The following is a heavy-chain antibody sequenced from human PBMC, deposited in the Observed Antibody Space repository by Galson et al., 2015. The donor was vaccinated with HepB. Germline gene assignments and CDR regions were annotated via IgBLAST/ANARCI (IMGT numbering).Heavy chain of an antibody. CDR2: IYWDDDK. CDR3: AHRRVTATLGLLAFDI. J-gene: IGHJ3*02. CDR1: GFSLSTSGVG. D-gene: IGHD2-21*02. Sequence: PALVKPTQTLTLTCTFSGFSLSTSGVGVGWIRQPPGKALEWLALIYWDDDKRYSPSLKSRLTITKDTSKNQVVLTMTNMDPVDTATYYCAHRRVTATLGLLAFDIWAQGTMVTVSS. V-gene: IGHV2-5*02.